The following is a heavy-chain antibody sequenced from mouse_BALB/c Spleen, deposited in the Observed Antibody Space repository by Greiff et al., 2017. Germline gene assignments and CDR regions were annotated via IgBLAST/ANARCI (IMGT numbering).Heavy chain of an antibody. Sequence: VQLQQSGAELVRPGASVTLSCKASGYTFTDYEMHWVKQTPVHGLEWIGAIDPETGGTAYNQKFKGKATLTADKSSSTAYMELRSLTSEDSAVYYCTSGDDGYGFAYWGQGTLVTVSA. V-gene: IGHV1-15*01. D-gene: IGHD2-3*01. CDR3: TSGDDGYGFAY. CDR2: IDPETGGT. J-gene: IGHJ3*01. CDR1: GYTFTDYE.